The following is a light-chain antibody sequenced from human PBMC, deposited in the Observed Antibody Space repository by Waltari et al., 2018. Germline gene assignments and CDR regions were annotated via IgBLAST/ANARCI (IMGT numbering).Light chain of an antibody. CDR2: DVR. V-gene: IGLV2-14*03. CDR1: SPNDAGSYY. CDR3: SCYSTTYNLLG. J-gene: IGLJ2*01. Sequence: QPALTQPASVSGSPGQSITISCTRTSPNDAGSYYFSWYQQRPGPAPHPIIYDVRNRPSGVSSRFSGSRSGTTASLTVSGLHPDDEADYYCSCYSTTYNLLGFGGGTKLTVL.